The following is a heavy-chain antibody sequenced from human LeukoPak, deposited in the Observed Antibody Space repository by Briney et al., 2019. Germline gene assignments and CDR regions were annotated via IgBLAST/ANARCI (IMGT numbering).Heavy chain of an antibody. D-gene: IGHD6-13*01. V-gene: IGHV3-20*04. CDR3: ATSSSWANDAFDI. Sequence: RPGGSLRLSCAASGFTFDDYGMNWVRQAPGKGLEWVSGINWNGGSTGYADSVEGRFTISRDNAKNSLYLQMNSLRAEDTAFYYCATSSSWANDAFDIWGQGTMVTVSS. CDR2: INWNGGST. CDR1: GFTFDDYG. J-gene: IGHJ3*02.